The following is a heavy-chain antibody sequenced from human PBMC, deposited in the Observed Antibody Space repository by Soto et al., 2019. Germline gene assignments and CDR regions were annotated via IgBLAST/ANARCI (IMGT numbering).Heavy chain of an antibody. CDR1: GGSFSGYY. Sequence: PSETLSLTCAVYGGSFSGYYWSWIRQPPGKGLEWIGEINHSGSTNYNPSLKSRVTISVDTSRNQFSLKLSSVTAADTAVYYCARGLSKQLVLGGRYIDYWGQGTLVTVSS. CDR2: INHSGST. D-gene: IGHD6-6*01. V-gene: IGHV4-34*01. CDR3: ARGLSKQLVLGGRYIDY. J-gene: IGHJ4*02.